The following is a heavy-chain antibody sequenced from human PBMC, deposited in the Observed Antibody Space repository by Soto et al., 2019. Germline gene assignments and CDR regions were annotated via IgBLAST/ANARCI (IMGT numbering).Heavy chain of an antibody. J-gene: IGHJ4*02. CDR1: GFTFSSYA. Sequence: EVQLLESGGGLVQPGGSLRLSCAASGFTFSSYAMSWVRQAPGKGLEWVSAISGSGGSTYYADSVKGRFTISRDNSKNTQYLHMNSLRAEDTAVYYCAKSPLAVAGHFDYWGQGTLVTVSS. V-gene: IGHV3-23*01. CDR2: ISGSGGST. CDR3: AKSPLAVAGHFDY. D-gene: IGHD6-19*01.